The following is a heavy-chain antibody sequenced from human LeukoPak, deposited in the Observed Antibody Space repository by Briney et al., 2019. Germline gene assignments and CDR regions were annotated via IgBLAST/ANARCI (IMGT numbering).Heavy chain of an antibody. J-gene: IGHJ6*02. V-gene: IGHV4-59*01. Sequence: SETLSLTCAVYGGSFSGYYWSWIRQPPGKGLEWIGYIYYSGSTNYNPSLKSRVTISVDTSKNQFSLKLSSVTAADTAVYYCARDRRGGVVGMDVWGQGTTVTVSS. CDR2: IYYSGST. D-gene: IGHD2-21*01. CDR3: ARDRRGGVVGMDV. CDR1: GGSFSGYY.